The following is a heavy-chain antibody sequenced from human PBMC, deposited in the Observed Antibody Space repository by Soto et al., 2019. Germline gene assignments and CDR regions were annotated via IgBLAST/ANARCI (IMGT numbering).Heavy chain of an antibody. CDR2: IDPSDSYI. J-gene: IGHJ6*02. D-gene: IGHD2-2*01. CDR1: GYSFNSYW. Sequence: GESLKISCKGSGYSFNSYWISWVRQMPGKGLEWMGRIDPSDSYINYNPSFQGHVTISADKSISTAYLQWSSLKASDTAMYYCVRTRGQKCNRAIYYFGMDVWGQGTTVTVSS. V-gene: IGHV5-10-1*01. CDR3: VRTRGQKCNRAIYYFGMDV.